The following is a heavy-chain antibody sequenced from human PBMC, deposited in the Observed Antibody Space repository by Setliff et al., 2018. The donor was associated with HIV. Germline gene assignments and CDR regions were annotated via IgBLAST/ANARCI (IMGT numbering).Heavy chain of an antibody. Sequence: SETLSLTCTVSGGSISSYYWNWIRQPPGKGLEWIGYIYDSGSTNYNPSLKSRVTISVDTSRNQFSLKLSSVTAADTAVYFCARGAPYDYVWGSYRHFDYWGQGTLVTVSS. J-gene: IGHJ4*02. V-gene: IGHV4-59*01. CDR1: GGSISSYY. D-gene: IGHD3-16*02. CDR2: IYDSGST. CDR3: ARGAPYDYVWGSYRHFDY.